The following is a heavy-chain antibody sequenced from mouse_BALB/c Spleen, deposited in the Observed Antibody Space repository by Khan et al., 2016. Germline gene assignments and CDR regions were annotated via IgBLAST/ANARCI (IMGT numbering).Heavy chain of an antibody. D-gene: IGHD2-2*01. CDR1: GYTFTSYV. V-gene: IGHV1S136*01. Sequence: VQLQQSGPELVKPGASVKMSCKSSGYTFTSYVMHWVKQKPGQGLEWIGYIDPYNDGTKYNEKFKGKATMTSDKSSSTAYMELSSLTSEDSAVYYCARRGYTGTYFDYWGQGTTLTVSA. J-gene: IGHJ2*01. CDR2: IDPYNDGT. CDR3: ARRGYTGTYFDY.